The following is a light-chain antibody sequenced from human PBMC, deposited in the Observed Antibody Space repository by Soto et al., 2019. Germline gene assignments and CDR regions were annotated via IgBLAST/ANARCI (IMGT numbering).Light chain of an antibody. V-gene: IGLV2-14*01. CDR3: SSYTTSSTLVV. Sequence: QSVLTQPASVSGSPGQSITISCTGTSSDVGGSKYVSWYQQYPGKAPKLMVYEVSYRPSGVSNRFSGSKSGNTASLTISGLQAEDEADYNCSSYTTSSTLVVFGSGTKVTVL. CDR2: EVS. CDR1: SSDVGGSKY. J-gene: IGLJ1*01.